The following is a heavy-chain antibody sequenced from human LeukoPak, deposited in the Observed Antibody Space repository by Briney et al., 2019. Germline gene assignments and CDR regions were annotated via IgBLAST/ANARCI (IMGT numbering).Heavy chain of an antibody. Sequence: GESLKISCKGSGYSFTSYWIGRVRQMPGKGLEWMGFIYPGDSDTRYSPSFQGQVTISADKSISAAYLQWSSLKASDTAIYYCARQEQSSIDYWGQGTLVTVSS. V-gene: IGHV5-51*01. CDR3: ARQEQSSIDY. D-gene: IGHD6-19*01. J-gene: IGHJ4*02. CDR2: IYPGDSDT. CDR1: GYSFTSYW.